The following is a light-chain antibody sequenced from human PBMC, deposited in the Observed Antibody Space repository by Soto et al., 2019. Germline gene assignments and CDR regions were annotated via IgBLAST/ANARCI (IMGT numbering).Light chain of an antibody. V-gene: IGLV2-14*03. CDR3: SSYTTSTTRV. CDR2: DVS. J-gene: IGLJ1*01. CDR1: SSVVGAYNY. Sequence: QSVLAQPASVSGSPGQSITISCTGTSSVVGAYNYVSWYQHHPGNAPKLLIYDVSTRPSGVSNRFSGSKSGNTASLTISGLQAEDEADYYCSSYTTSTTRVFGTGTKVTVL.